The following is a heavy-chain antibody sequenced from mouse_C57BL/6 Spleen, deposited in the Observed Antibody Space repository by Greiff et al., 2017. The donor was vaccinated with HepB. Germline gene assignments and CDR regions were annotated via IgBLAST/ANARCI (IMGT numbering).Heavy chain of an antibody. CDR1: GYTFTSYW. J-gene: IGHJ3*01. Sequence: QVQMKQPGAELVKPGASVKLSCKASGYTFTSYWMHWVKQRPGQGLEWIGMIHPNSGSTNYNEKFKSKATLTVDKSSSTAYMQLSSLTSEDSAVYYCARRGAKGAFAYWGQGTLVTVSA. CDR3: ARRGAKGAFAY. CDR2: IHPNSGST. D-gene: IGHD3-1*01. V-gene: IGHV1-64*01.